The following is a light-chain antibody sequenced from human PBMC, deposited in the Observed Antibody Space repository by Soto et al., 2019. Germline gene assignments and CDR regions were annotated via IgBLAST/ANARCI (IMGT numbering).Light chain of an antibody. CDR1: SSDVGGYNY. V-gene: IGLV2-11*01. CDR3: CSYAGSYTYV. Sequence: QSVLTQPRSVSGSPGQSVTISCTGTSSDVGGYNYVSWYQQHPDKAPKVMIYDVSKRPSGVPDRFSGSKSGSTASLTISGLQAEDEADYYCCSYAGSYTYVFGSGTKVTVL. CDR2: DVS. J-gene: IGLJ1*01.